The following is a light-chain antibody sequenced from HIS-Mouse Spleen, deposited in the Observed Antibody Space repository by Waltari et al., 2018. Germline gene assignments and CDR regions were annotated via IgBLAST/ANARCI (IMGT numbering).Light chain of an antibody. CDR2: WAS. CDR3: QQYYSTPYT. V-gene: IGKV4-1*01. Sequence: DIVMTQSPDSLAVSLGERATLHCKYSQSVLYSSNNKNYLAWYQQKPGQPPKLLIYWASTRESGVPDRFSGSGSGTDFTLTISSLQAEDVAVYYCQQYYSTPYTFGQGTKLEIK. J-gene: IGKJ2*01. CDR1: QSVLYSSNNKNY.